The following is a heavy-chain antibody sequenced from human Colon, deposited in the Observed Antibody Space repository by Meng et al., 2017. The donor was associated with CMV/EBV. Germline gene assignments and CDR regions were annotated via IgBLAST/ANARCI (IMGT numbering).Heavy chain of an antibody. CDR1: GFTFSNSW. V-gene: IGHV3-7*01. Sequence: GGSLRLSCAASGFTFSNSWMTWLRQAPGRGLALVAHIKEEGSEQYFVGSVQGRFTISRDNAKNSLYLRMNSLRAEDTAVYYCARDPFIKAFDIWGRGTMVTLSS. CDR2: IKEEGSEQ. CDR3: ARDPFIKAFDI. J-gene: IGHJ3*02.